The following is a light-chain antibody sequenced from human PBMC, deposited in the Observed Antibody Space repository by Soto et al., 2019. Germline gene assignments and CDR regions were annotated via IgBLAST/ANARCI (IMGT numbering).Light chain of an antibody. Sequence: QSALTQPASVSGSPGQSITISCTGTCSDVGGYNYVSWYQQHPGKAPKHIIYEVSNRPSGVSNRFSGSKSGNTASLTISGLQAEDEADYYCNSYTSKSTGVFGTGTKLTVL. V-gene: IGLV2-14*01. CDR1: CSDVGGYNY. CDR3: NSYTSKSTGV. J-gene: IGLJ1*01. CDR2: EVS.